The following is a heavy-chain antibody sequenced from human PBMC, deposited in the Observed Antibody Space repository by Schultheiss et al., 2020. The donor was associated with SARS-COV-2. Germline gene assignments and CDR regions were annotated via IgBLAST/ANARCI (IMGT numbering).Heavy chain of an antibody. V-gene: IGHV4-59*08. Sequence: GSLRLSCTVSGGSISSYYWSWIRQPPGKGLEWIGYIYYSGSTNYNPSLKSRVTISVDTSKNQFSLKLSSVTAADTAVYYCATLAVGYYGMDVWGQGTTVTVSS. CDR2: IYYSGST. J-gene: IGHJ6*02. CDR1: GGSISSYY. CDR3: ATLAVGYYGMDV. D-gene: IGHD3-10*01.